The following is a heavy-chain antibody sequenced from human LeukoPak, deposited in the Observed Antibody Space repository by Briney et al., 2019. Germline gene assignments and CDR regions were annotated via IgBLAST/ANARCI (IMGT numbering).Heavy chain of an antibody. CDR3: ARQGELAIDY. Sequence: SETLSLTCTVSGGSISSYYWSWIRQPPGKGLEWIGDIYYSGSTNYNPSLQSRVTMSIDTSKNQFSLKLSSVTAADTAVYYCARQGELAIDYWGQGTLVTVSS. CDR2: IYYSGST. D-gene: IGHD1-26*01. V-gene: IGHV4-59*08. CDR1: GGSISSYY. J-gene: IGHJ4*02.